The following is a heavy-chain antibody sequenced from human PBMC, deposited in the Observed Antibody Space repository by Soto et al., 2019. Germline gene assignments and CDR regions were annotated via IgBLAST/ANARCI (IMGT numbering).Heavy chain of an antibody. CDR1: GGSVSSGSYY. D-gene: IGHD3-22*01. V-gene: IGHV4-61*01. CDR3: ARDGGFGSSGPAEYFQY. Sequence: SETLSLTCTVSGGSVSSGSYYWSWIRQPPGKGLEWIGYIYYSGSTNYNPSLKSRVTISVDTSKNQFSLKLSSVTAADTAVYYCARDGGFGSSGPAEYFQYWGQGTLVTVSS. CDR2: IYYSGST. J-gene: IGHJ1*01.